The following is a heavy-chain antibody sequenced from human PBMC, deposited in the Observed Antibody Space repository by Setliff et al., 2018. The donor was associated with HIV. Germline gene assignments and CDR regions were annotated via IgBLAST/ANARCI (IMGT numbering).Heavy chain of an antibody. Sequence: GASVKVSCKASGYTFLTYGISWVRQAPGHGLEWMGWISPYNGHTNYAQNFQGRVTMTTDTSTSRAYMELRSLRSDDTAVYYCASSWSRVPYYGMDVWGQGTTVTVSS. CDR3: ASSWSRVPYYGMDV. D-gene: IGHD6-13*01. CDR1: GYTFLTYG. J-gene: IGHJ6*02. V-gene: IGHV1-18*01. CDR2: ISPYNGHT.